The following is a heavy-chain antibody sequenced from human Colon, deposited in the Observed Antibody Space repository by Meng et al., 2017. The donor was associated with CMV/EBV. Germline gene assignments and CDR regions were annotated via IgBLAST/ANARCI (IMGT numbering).Heavy chain of an antibody. V-gene: IGHV4-39*07. D-gene: IGHD2-21*02. Sequence: SISGSTYSWGWIRQPPGKGLEWIGTVYYNDATQYNPSLKSRVTVSVDRSRNQFSLKMNSVTAADTAVYYCATEIRTLTAAGVAGDPWGQGILVTVSS. CDR3: ATEIRTLTAAGVAGDP. J-gene: IGHJ5*02. CDR2: VYYNDAT. CDR1: SISGSTYS.